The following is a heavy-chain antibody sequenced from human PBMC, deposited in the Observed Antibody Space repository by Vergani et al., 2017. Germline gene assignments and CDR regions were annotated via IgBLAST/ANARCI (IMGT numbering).Heavy chain of an antibody. D-gene: IGHD6-13*01. CDR1: GGTFSSYA. CDR3: ARCLLIAAAGLDAFDI. V-gene: IGHV1-69*01. CDR2: IIPIFGTA. Sequence: QVQLVQSGAEVKKPGSSVKVSCKASGGTFSSYAISWVRQAPGQGLEWMGGIIPIFGTANYAQKFQGRVTITADESTSTAYMELSSLRSEDTAVYYCARCLLIAAAGLDAFDIWGQGTMVTVSS. J-gene: IGHJ3*02.